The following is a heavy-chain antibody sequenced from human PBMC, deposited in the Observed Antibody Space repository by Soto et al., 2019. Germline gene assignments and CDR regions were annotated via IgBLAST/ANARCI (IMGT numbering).Heavy chain of an antibody. J-gene: IGHJ6*02. V-gene: IGHV3-15*07. Sequence: GGSLRLSCAASGFTFSNAWMNWVRQAPGKGLEWVGLIKSKTDGGTTDYAAPVKGRFTISRDDSKNMLYLQMNSLKTEDTAVYYFTTDLTDILPWDFWGQGTSDPVSS. D-gene: IGHD3-9*01. CDR1: GFTFSNAW. CDR2: IKSKTDGGTT. CDR3: TTDLTDILPWDF.